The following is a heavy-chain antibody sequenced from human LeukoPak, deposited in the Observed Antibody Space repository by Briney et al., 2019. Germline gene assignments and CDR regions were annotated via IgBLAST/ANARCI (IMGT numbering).Heavy chain of an antibody. J-gene: IGHJ5*02. CDR3: ARARRITIFGVVTRGQNWFDP. CDR2: INHSGST. Sequence: ETLSLTCAVYGGSFSGYYLSWIRQPPGKGLEWIGEINHSGSTNYNPSLKSRVTISVDTSKNQFSLKLSSVTAADTAVYYCARARRITIFGVVTRGQNWFDPWGQGTLVTVSS. CDR1: GGSFSGYY. V-gene: IGHV4-34*01. D-gene: IGHD3-3*01.